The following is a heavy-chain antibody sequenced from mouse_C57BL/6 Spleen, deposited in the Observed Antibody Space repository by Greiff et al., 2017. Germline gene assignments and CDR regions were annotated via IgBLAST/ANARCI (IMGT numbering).Heavy chain of an antibody. V-gene: IGHV1-52*01. CDR2: IDPSDSET. CDR1: GYTFTSYW. Sequence: VQLQQPGAELVRPGSSVKLSCKASGYTFTSYWMHWVKQRPIKGLEWIGNIDPSDSETHYNQKFKDKATLTVDKSSSTAYMQLSSLTSEDSAVYYCATAQAFLGYWGQGTTLTVSS. J-gene: IGHJ2*01. D-gene: IGHD3-2*02. CDR3: ATAQAFLGY.